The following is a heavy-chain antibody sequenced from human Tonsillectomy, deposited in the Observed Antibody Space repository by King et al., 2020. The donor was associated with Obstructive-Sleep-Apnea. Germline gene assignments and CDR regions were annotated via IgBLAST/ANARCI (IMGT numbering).Heavy chain of an antibody. Sequence: VQLVESGGGVVQPGRSLRLSCAASGFTFSSYAMHWVRQAPGKGLEWVAVISYDGSNKYYADSVKGRFTISRDNSKNTLYLQMNSLRAEDTAVYYCASPSILLWAFDIWGQGTMVTVSS. V-gene: IGHV3-30*04. CDR3: ASPSILLWAFDI. D-gene: IGHD1-26*01. J-gene: IGHJ3*02. CDR1: GFTFSSYA. CDR2: ISYDGSNK.